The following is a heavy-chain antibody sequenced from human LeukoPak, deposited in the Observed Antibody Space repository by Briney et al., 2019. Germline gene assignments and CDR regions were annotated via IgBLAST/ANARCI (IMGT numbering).Heavy chain of an antibody. CDR1: GGPFIDYY. V-gene: IGHV4-34*01. D-gene: IGHD3-3*01. Sequence: ETLSLTCAVYGGPFIDYYWSWLRQPPGKGLEWIGEIDHSGSTTYNPSLKSRVTISVDTSKNQFSLKLNSVTAADTAVYYCARGFSHWGQGTLVTVSS. CDR2: IDHSGST. J-gene: IGHJ4*02. CDR3: ARGFSH.